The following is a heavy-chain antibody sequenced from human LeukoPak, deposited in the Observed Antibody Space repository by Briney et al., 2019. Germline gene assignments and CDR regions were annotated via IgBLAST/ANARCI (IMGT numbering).Heavy chain of an antibody. CDR1: GGFFSGYY. D-gene: IGHD3-22*01. CDR2: INHSGST. J-gene: IGHJ4*02. Sequence: SSETLSLTCAVYGGFFSGYYWSWIRQPPGKGLEWIGEINHSGSTNYNPSLKSRVTISVDTSKNQFSLKLSSVTAAGTAVYYCARNYYDSSGYYYFDYWGQGSLVTVSS. CDR3: ARNYYDSSGYYYFDY. V-gene: IGHV4-34*01.